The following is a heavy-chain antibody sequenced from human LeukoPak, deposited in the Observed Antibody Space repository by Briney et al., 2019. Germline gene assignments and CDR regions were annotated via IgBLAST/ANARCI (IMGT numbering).Heavy chain of an antibody. D-gene: IGHD6-13*01. J-gene: IGHJ4*02. CDR1: GGSISSSSYY. CDR3: ASRPLPPGIAAAGPKDY. V-gene: IGHV4-39*07. CDR2: IYYSGST. Sequence: SETLSLTCTVSGGSISSSSYYWGWIRQPPGKGLEWIGSIYYSGSTYYNPSLKSRVTISVDTSKNQFSLKLSSVTAADTAVYYCASRPLPPGIAAAGPKDYWGQGTLVTVSS.